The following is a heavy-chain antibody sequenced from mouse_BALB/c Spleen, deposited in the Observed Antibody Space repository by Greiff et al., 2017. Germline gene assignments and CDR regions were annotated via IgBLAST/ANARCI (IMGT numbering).Heavy chain of an antibody. CDR2: IRNKANGYTT. CDR3: ARVITTATPYAMDY. V-gene: IGHV7-3*02. Sequence: EVQRVESGGGLVQPGGSLRLSCATSGFTFTDYYMSWVRQPPGKALEWLGFIRNKANGYTTEYSASVKGRFTISRDNSQSILYLQMNTLRAEDSATYYCARVITTATPYAMDYWGQGTSVTVSS. D-gene: IGHD1-2*01. J-gene: IGHJ4*01. CDR1: GFTFTDYY.